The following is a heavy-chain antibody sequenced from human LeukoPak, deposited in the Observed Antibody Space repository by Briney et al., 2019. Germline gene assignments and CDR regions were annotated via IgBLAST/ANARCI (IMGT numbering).Heavy chain of an antibody. CDR3: ARDRDYVWGSYRFDAFDI. V-gene: IGHV3-30*12. Sequence: GGSLRLSCAASGFTFSGYGMHWVRQAPGKGLECVAFITHDGTAEKFADSVKGRFTISRDNTRNSLYLQMNSLRAEDTAVYYCARDRDYVWGSYRFDAFDIWGQGTMVTVSS. CDR1: GFTFSGYG. J-gene: IGHJ3*02. CDR2: ITHDGTAE. D-gene: IGHD3-16*02.